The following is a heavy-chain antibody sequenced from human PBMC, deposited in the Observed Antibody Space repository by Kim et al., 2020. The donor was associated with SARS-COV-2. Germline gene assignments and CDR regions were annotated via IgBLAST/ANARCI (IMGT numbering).Heavy chain of an antibody. Sequence: LKSRVTISVDTSKNQFSLKLSSVTAADTAVYYCARALVTAIREGGSWFDYWGQGTLVTVSS. D-gene: IGHD2-21*02. J-gene: IGHJ4*02. V-gene: IGHV4-31*02. CDR3: ARALVTAIREGGSWFDY.